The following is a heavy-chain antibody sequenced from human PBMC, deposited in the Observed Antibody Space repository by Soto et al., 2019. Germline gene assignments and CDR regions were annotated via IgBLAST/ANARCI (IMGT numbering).Heavy chain of an antibody. Sequence: EVQLVESGGGLVQPGGSLRLSCAASGFTFSSYWMSWVRQAPGKGLEWVANIKQDGSEKYYVDSVKGRFTISRDNAKNSLYLQMNSLRAEDTAVYYCARAGDIVLMVYAMSDAFDIWGQGTMVTVSS. CDR2: IKQDGSEK. CDR3: ARAGDIVLMVYAMSDAFDI. V-gene: IGHV3-7*01. J-gene: IGHJ3*02. CDR1: GFTFSSYW. D-gene: IGHD2-8*01.